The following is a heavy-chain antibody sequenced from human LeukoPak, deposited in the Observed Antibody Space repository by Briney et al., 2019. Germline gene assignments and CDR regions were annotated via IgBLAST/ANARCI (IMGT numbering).Heavy chain of an antibody. V-gene: IGHV3-13*01. CDR2: ISNTGDT. D-gene: IGHD1-1*01. CDR1: GFIFSDYD. Sequence: GGSLRLSCAASGFIFSDYDMHWVRQATGKGLDWVSAISNTGDTNYKVSVKGRFPISSENAKNSLYLQMNSQRAGDTAVYYCARVAKERVGGVYYFDYWGQGTLVTVSS. J-gene: IGHJ4*02. CDR3: ARVAKERVGGVYYFDY.